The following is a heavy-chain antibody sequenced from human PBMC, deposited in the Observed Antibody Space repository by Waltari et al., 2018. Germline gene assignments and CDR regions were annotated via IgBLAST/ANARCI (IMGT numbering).Heavy chain of an antibody. CDR2: INHSGST. CDR1: GGSFSGYY. CDR3: ARKYYDFWSGYSYGMDV. J-gene: IGHJ6*02. V-gene: IGHV4-34*01. Sequence: QVQLQQWGAGLLKPSETLSLTCAVYGGSFSGYYWSWIRQPPGKGLEWIGEINHSGSTNYNPSRKSRVTISVDTSKNQFSLKLSSVTAADTAVYYCARKYYDFWSGYSYGMDVWGQGTTVTVSS. D-gene: IGHD3-3*01.